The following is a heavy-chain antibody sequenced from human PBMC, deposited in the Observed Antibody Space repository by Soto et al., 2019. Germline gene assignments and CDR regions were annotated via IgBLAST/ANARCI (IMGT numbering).Heavy chain of an antibody. V-gene: IGHV1-69*13. D-gene: IGHD3-22*01. CDR1: GYTFSSYA. Sequence: SVKVSCKASGYTFSSYAISWVRQAPGQGLEWMGGIIPIFGTANYAQKFQGRVTITADESTSTAYMELSSLRSEDTAVYYCANYDSSGDFDYWGQGTLVTVSS. CDR2: IIPIFGTA. CDR3: ANYDSSGDFDY. J-gene: IGHJ4*02.